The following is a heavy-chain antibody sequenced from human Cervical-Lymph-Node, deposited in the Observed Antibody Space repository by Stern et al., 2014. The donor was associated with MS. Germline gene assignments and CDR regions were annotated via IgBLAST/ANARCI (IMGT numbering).Heavy chain of an antibody. V-gene: IGHV3-7*01. J-gene: IGHJ4*02. CDR1: GFTFSHYW. CDR3: ARKTTAKN. D-gene: IGHD4-17*01. Sequence: EVQLVESGGGLVQPGGSLRLSCAGSGFTFSHYWMTWVRQAPGKGLEWVASINKDGSEKYYVDSLKGLFNISRDNAKNSLYLQMTSLRADDTAVYYCARKTTAKNWGQGTLVTVSS. CDR2: INKDGSEK.